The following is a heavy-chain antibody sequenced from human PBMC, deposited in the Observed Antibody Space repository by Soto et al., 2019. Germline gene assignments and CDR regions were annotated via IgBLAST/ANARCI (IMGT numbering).Heavy chain of an antibody. D-gene: IGHD1-1*01. Sequence: GGSLRLSCAASGFTFSDHYMDWVRQAPGKGLEWVGRTRNKANSYATEYAASVKGRFTISRDDSKNSLYLQMNSLKTEDTAVYYCATEAPAQTLEQWGQGTLVTVSS. CDR3: ATEAPAQTLEQ. CDR2: TRNKANSYAT. CDR1: GFTFSDHY. J-gene: IGHJ4*02. V-gene: IGHV3-72*01.